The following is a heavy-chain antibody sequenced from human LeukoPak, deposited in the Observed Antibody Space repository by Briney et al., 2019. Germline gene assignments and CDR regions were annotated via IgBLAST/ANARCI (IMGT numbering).Heavy chain of an antibody. CDR3: ARSSDYVFDY. J-gene: IGHJ4*02. CDR2: IYPGDSDT. D-gene: IGHD4-17*01. V-gene: IGHV5-51*01. CDR1: GHSFPTDW. Sequence: GESLKISCKGSGHSFPTDWIGWVRQMPGKGLEWMGVIYPGDSDTRYSPSFQGQVTISADMSISTAYLQWSSLKASDTAMYYCARSSDYVFDYWGQGTLVTVSS.